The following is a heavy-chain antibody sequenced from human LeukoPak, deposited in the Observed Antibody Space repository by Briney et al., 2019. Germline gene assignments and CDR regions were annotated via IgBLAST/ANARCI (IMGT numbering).Heavy chain of an antibody. D-gene: IGHD3-22*01. V-gene: IGHV3-21*01. J-gene: IGHJ4*02. Sequence: GRSLRLSCAASGFTFSSYSMNWVRQAPGKGLEWVSSISSNSSYIYYADSVKGRFTISRDNAKNSLYLQMNSLRAEDTAVYYCARQDYDSSGYAYWGQGTLVTVSS. CDR3: ARQDYDSSGYAY. CDR2: ISSNSSYI. CDR1: GFTFSSYS.